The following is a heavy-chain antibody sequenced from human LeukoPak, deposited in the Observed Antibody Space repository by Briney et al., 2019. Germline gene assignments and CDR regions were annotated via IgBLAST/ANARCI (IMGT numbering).Heavy chain of an antibody. CDR2: ISAYNGNT. CDR3: ARSIAVPSPFDP. V-gene: IGHV1-18*01. J-gene: IGHJ5*02. Sequence: APVKVSCKASGYTFTSYGISWVRQAPGQGLEWMGWISAYNGNTNYAQKLQGRVTMTTDTSTSTAYMELRSLRSDDTAVYYCARSIAVPSPFDPWGQGTLVTVSS. D-gene: IGHD6-19*01. CDR1: GYTFTSYG.